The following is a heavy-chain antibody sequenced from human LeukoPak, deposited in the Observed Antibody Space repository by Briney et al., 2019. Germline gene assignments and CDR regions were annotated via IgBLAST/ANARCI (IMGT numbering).Heavy chain of an antibody. CDR3: ARGRPHGNDY. CDR2: IASDGSST. Sequence: GGSLRLSCAASGFTFSSYWMNWVRQAPGKGLVWVSRIASDGSSTTYADSVKGRFSISRGNAKNTLYLQMNSLRVEDTAVYYCARGRPHGNDYWGQGTLVAVSS. V-gene: IGHV3-74*01. CDR1: GFTFSSYW. D-gene: IGHD4-23*01. J-gene: IGHJ4*02.